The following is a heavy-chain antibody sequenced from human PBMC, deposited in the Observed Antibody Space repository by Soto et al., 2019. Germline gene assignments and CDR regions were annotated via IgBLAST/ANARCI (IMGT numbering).Heavy chain of an antibody. J-gene: IGHJ6*02. V-gene: IGHV4-30-4*01. Sequence: SETLSLTWPTSGCSLSSGSYCWRWVRQPPGKGLEWIGYIYYSGSTYYNPSLKSRVTISVDTSKNQFSLKLSSVTAADTAVYYCARERGAAQDYYYGMDGWVQGTTVTVS. CDR3: ARERGAAQDYYYGMDG. CDR1: GCSLSSGSYC. D-gene: IGHD6-6*01. CDR2: IYYSGST.